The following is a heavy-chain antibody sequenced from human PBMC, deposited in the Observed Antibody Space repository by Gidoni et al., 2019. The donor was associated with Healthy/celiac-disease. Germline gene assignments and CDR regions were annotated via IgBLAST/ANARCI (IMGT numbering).Heavy chain of an antibody. V-gene: IGHV4-31*03. Sequence: QVQLQESGPGLVKTSPTLSVTCTVSGGSISRGGNYWSWLRQHPGKCLEWIGYSYFRGSTYYNPSLKSRVTISVDPSKSQFSLMLSSVTAADTSVYYCAARYYYDSSCYLWVDYYFDYWGQVTLVTFSS. CDR1: GGSISRGGNY. CDR2: SYFRGST. J-gene: IGHJ4*02. D-gene: IGHD3-22*01. CDR3: AARYYYDSSCYLWVDYYFDY.